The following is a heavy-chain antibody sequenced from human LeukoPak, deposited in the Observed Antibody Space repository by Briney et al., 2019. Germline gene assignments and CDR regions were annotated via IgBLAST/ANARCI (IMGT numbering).Heavy chain of an antibody. CDR2: IFYDGNT. V-gene: IGHV4-39*02. D-gene: IGHD3-10*01. Sequence: PSETLSLTCTVSGAYFSSSGCYWGWFRQPPGKGLEWIASIFYDGNTYYNPSLQSRVLISADTSKNHFSLDLEFVTAADTAVYFWARLGASLVWGSGGFPDYWGQGTLVTVSS. CDR1: GAYFSSSGCY. J-gene: IGHJ4*02. CDR3: ARLGASLVWGSGGFPDY.